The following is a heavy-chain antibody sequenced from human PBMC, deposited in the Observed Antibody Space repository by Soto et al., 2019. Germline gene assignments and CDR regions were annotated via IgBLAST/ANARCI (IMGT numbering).Heavy chain of an antibody. J-gene: IGHJ4*02. CDR3: ARAAAARPAAWY. CDR1: GGSISSSSSY. Sequence: SETLSLTCTVSGGSISSSSSYWGWIRQPPGKGLEWVGSIYYLGNTYYNPSLGSRVTISVDTSKNQFSLKLRSVTAEDTAVYYCARAAAARPAAWYWGQGTLVTVS. V-gene: IGHV4-39*07. CDR2: IYYLGNT. D-gene: IGHD6-6*01.